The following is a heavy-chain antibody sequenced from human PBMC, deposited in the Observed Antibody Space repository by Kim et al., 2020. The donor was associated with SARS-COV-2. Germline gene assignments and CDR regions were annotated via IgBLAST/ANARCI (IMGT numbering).Heavy chain of an antibody. V-gene: IGHV1-3*01. D-gene: IGHD2-2*01. CDR2: INAGNGNT. CDR3: ARPLAYCSSTSCYAALDY. Sequence: ASVKVSCKASGYTFTSYAMHWVRQAPGQRLEWMGWINAGNGNTKYSPKFQGRVTITRDTSASTAYMELSSLRSEDTAVYYCARPLAYCSSTSCYAALDYWGQGTLVTVSS. J-gene: IGHJ4*02. CDR1: GYTFTSYA.